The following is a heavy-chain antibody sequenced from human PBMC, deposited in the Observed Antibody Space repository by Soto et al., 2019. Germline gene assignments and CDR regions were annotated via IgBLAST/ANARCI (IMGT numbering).Heavy chain of an antibody. CDR2: IYYSGST. J-gene: IGHJ6*03. CDR1: GGSISSSSYY. Sequence: SSETLSLTCTVSGGSISSSSYYWGWIRQPPGKGLEWIGSIYYSGSTYYNPSLKSRVTISVDTSKNQFSPKLSSVIAADTGVYYWARVRVMPYYYYMDVGGKGTTVTVSS. V-gene: IGHV4-39*01. D-gene: IGHD3-16*01. CDR3: ARVRVMPYYYYMDV.